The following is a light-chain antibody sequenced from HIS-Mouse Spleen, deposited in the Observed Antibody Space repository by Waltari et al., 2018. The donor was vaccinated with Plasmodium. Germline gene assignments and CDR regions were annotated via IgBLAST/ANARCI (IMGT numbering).Light chain of an antibody. CDR1: QSISSW. V-gene: IGKV1-5*03. J-gene: IGKJ1*01. CDR3: QQYNSYWT. CDR2: KAS. Sequence: DIQMTQSPSTLSASVGDRVTITCRASQSISSWLAWYQQKPGKAPKLLIYKASSLESEVPSRFSGSGSGTEFLLTISVLQPDDFATYYCQQYNSYWTFGQGTKVEIK.